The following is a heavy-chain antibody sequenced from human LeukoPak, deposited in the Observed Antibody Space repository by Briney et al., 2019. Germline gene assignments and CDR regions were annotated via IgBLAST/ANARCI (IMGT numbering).Heavy chain of an antibody. CDR2: IKQDGSEK. CDR3: ARGLSSGWYFSYYFDY. J-gene: IGHJ4*02. V-gene: IGHV3-7*01. D-gene: IGHD6-19*01. CDR1: GFTFDDYG. Sequence: GGSLRLSCAASGFTFDDYGMSWVRQAPGKGLEWVANIKQDGSEKYYVDSVKGRFTISRDNAKNSLYLKMNSLRAEDTAVYYCARGLSSGWYFSYYFDYWGQGTLVTVSS.